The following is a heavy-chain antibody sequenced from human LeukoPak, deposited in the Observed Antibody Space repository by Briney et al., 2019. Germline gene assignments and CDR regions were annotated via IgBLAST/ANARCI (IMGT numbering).Heavy chain of an antibody. Sequence: ASVKVSCKASGYTFTNFDINWVRQTTGQGLEWMGWMNPNSGNTGYAQKFQDRVTMTRDTSISTAYMELNSLRSEDTAVYYCARGPQTSNFFDPWGQGTLVTVSS. J-gene: IGHJ5*02. D-gene: IGHD7-27*01. CDR3: ARGPQTSNFFDP. CDR2: MNPNSGNT. CDR1: GYTFTNFD. V-gene: IGHV1-8*01.